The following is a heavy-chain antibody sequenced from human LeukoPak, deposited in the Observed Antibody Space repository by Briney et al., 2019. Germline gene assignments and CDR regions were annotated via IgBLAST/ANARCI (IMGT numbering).Heavy chain of an antibody. V-gene: IGHV1-69*04. D-gene: IGHD3-10*01. CDR3: ARGGSGTYGMDV. J-gene: IGHJ6*02. CDR2: IIPILGIA. CDR1: GGTFSSYA. Sequence: ASVKVSCKASGGTFSSYAISWVRQAPGQGLEWMGRIIPILGIANYAQKFQGRVTITADKSTSTAYMELSSLRSEDTAVYYCARGGSGTYGMDVWGQGTTVTVSS.